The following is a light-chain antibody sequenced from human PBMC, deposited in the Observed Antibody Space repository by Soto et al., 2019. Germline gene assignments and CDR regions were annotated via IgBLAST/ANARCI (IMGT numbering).Light chain of an antibody. CDR2: KTS. CDR1: QTISNL. V-gene: IGKV1-5*03. CDR3: QHYNSYSP. J-gene: IGKJ4*02. Sequence: DIQMTQSPSTLSASVGDRVTITCRASQTISNLLAWYQQTPGKAPKLLIYKTSTLESGVPSRFSGRGSGTEFTLTISSLQPDDFATYYCQHYNSYSPFGGGTKVEIK.